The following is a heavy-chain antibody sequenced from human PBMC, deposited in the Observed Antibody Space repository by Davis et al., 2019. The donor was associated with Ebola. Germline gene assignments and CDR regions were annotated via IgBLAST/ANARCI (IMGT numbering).Heavy chain of an antibody. CDR2: ISAYNGNT. D-gene: IGHD6-13*01. CDR1: GYTFTSYG. CDR3: AIPGIAAAGHHNYYYYGMDV. Sequence: ASVKVSCKASGYTFTSYGISWVRQAPGQGLEWMGWISAYNGNTNYAQKLQGRVTMTTDTSTSTAYMELRSLRSDDTAVYYCAIPGIAAAGHHNYYYYGMDVWGQGTTVTVSS. J-gene: IGHJ6*02. V-gene: IGHV1-18*01.